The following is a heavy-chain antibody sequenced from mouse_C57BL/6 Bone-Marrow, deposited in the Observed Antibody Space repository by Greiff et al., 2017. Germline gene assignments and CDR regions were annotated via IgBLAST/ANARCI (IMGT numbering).Heavy chain of an antibody. V-gene: IGHV1-78*01. CDR1: GYTFTDHT. Sequence: VQLQESDAELVKPGASVQISCKVSGYTFTDHTIHWMKQRPEQGLEWIGYIYPRDGSTKYNEKFKGKATLTADKSSSTAYMQLNSLTSEDSAVYFCARGDDDYGSSQGYFDVWGTAATVTAS. CDR2: IYPRDGST. D-gene: IGHD1-1*01. J-gene: IGHJ1*03. CDR3: ARGDDDYGSSQGYFDV.